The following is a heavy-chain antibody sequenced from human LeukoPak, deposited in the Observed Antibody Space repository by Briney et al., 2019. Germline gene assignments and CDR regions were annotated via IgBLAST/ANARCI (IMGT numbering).Heavy chain of an antibody. Sequence: PGGSLRLSCPASGFTVSSNYMSWVRQAPGKGLEWVSVIYSGGSTYYADSVKGRFNNSRDNSKNTLYLQVNSLRAEDTAVYYCARGSGWVDYWGQGTLVTVSS. D-gene: IGHD6-19*01. CDR2: IYSGGST. CDR3: ARGSGWVDY. CDR1: GFTVSSNY. V-gene: IGHV3-66*01. J-gene: IGHJ4*02.